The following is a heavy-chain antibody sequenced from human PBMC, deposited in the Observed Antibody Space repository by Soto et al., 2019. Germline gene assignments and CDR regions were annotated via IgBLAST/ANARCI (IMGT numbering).Heavy chain of an antibody. D-gene: IGHD3-3*01. CDR3: ARDPQITLFGVAYNPPDY. CDR1: GYTFTSYG. CDR2: ISAYNGNT. Sequence: ASVKVSCKASGYTFTSYGISWVRQAPGQGLEWMGWISAYNGNTNYAQKLQGRVTMTTDTSTSTAYMELRSLRSDDTAVYYCARDPQITLFGVAYNPPDYWGEGTLVTVSS. V-gene: IGHV1-18*01. J-gene: IGHJ4*02.